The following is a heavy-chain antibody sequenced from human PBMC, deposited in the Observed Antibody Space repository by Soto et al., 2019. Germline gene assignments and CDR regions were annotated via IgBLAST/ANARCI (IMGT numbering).Heavy chain of an antibody. J-gene: IGHJ4*02. Sequence: LRLSCAASGFTFSSYAMHWVRQAPGKGLEWVAVISYDGSNKYYADSVKGRFTISRDNSKNTLYLQMNSLRAEDTAVYYCARHYNTYYYDSSGYYWALWGQGTLVTVSS. CDR3: ARHYNTYYYDSSGYYWAL. D-gene: IGHD3-22*01. CDR1: GFTFSSYA. V-gene: IGHV3-30-3*01. CDR2: ISYDGSNK.